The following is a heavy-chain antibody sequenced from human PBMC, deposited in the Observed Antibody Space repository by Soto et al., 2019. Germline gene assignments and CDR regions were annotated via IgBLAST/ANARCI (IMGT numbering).Heavy chain of an antibody. CDR3: ARGGYYYYGMDV. V-gene: IGHV4-34*01. Sequence: SETLSLTCAVCGGSFSGYYWSWIRQPPGKGLEWIGEINHSGSTNYNPSLKSRVTISVDTSKNQFSLKLSSVTAADTAVYYCARGGYYYYGMDVWGQGTTVTVSS. CDR1: GGSFSGYY. CDR2: INHSGST. J-gene: IGHJ6*02.